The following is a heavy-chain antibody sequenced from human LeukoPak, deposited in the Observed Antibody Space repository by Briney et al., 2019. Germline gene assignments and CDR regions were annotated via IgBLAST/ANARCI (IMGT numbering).Heavy chain of an antibody. CDR1: GFTFSSYA. J-gene: IGHJ4*02. D-gene: IGHD3-22*01. V-gene: IGHV3-23*01. CDR3: ARDSLYDDNGYYHYFDY. CDR2: ISGSGGST. Sequence: GGSLRLSCAASGFTFSSYAMSWVRQAPGKGLEWVSAISGSGGSTYCADSVKGRFTISRDNSKNTLYLQMNSLRAEDTAVYFCARDSLYDDNGYYHYFDYWGRGTLVTVSS.